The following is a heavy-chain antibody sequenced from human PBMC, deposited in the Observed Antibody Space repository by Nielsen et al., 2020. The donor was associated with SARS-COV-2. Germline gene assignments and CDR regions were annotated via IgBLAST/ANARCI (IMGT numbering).Heavy chain of an antibody. Sequence: GESLKISCVASGFNFSNYDMNWVRQAPGKGLEWLSYISSRGTTRYYADSVKGRFTISRDNLKDSLFLQMDSLRAEDTGVYYCAREGLQLPRGVPQDDFWGQGTLVTVSS. CDR2: ISSRGTTR. D-gene: IGHD3-10*01. CDR1: GFNFSNYD. J-gene: IGHJ4*02. CDR3: AREGLQLPRGVPQDDF. V-gene: IGHV3-48*03.